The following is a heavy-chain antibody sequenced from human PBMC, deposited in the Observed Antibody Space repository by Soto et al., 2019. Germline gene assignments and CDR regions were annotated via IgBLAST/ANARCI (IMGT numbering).Heavy chain of an antibody. Sequence: EVPLVESGGGLVQPGGSLKLSCAASGFTFSGYAMHWVRQASGKGLEWVGRIRSKANNYATAYAASVKGRFTISRDDSKNTAYLQISSLKAEDTAVYYCTRHALQYCGGDCYLLPYFDLWGRGTLVTVSS. D-gene: IGHD2-21*02. J-gene: IGHJ2*01. CDR2: IRSKANNYAT. CDR3: TRHALQYCGGDCYLLPYFDL. CDR1: GFTFSGYA. V-gene: IGHV3-73*02.